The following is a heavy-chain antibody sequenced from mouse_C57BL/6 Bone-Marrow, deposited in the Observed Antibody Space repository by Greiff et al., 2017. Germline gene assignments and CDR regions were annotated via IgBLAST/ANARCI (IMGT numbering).Heavy chain of an antibody. CDR2: IYPGSGNT. CDR1: GYSFTSYY. J-gene: IGHJ2*01. CDR3: ARLAYSDY. Sequence: VKLVESGPELVKPGASVKISCKASGYSFTSYYIHWVKQRPGQGLEWIGWIYPGSGNTKYNEKFKGKATLTADTSSSTAYMQLSSLTSEDSAVYYCARLAYSDYWGQGTTLTVSS. V-gene: IGHV1-66*01.